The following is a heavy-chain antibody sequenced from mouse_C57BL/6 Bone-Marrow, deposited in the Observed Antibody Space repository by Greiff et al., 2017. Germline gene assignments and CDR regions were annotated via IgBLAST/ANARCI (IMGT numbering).Heavy chain of an antibody. J-gene: IGHJ2*01. CDR3: ARGTTVVRYFDY. V-gene: IGHV1-42*01. Sequence: EVKLVESGPELVKPGASVKISCKASGYSFTGYYMNWVKQSPEKSLEWIGEINPSTGGTTYNQKFKAKATLTVDKSSSTAYMQLKSLTSEDSAVYYCARGTTVVRYFDYWGQGTTLTVSS. CDR1: GYSFTGYY. D-gene: IGHD1-1*01. CDR2: INPSTGGT.